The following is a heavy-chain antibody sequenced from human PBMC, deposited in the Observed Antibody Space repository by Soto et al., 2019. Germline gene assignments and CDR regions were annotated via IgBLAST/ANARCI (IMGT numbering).Heavy chain of an antibody. V-gene: IGHV3-48*02. CDR1: VFTFIYYS. CDR3: ARDHIYAFDN. Sequence: PWGSLRLSCSFSVFTFIYYSMNWFRQAPGKGLEWISYIRTTPSVIVYADSVKGRFTISRDNAKNSMYLQMNSLTDEDTAVYYCARDHIYAFDNWGQGTPVTVSS. CDR2: IRTTPSVI. J-gene: IGHJ4*02. D-gene: IGHD5-18*01.